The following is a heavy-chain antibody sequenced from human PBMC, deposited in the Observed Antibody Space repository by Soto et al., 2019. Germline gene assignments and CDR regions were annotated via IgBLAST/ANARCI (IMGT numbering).Heavy chain of an antibody. CDR3: ARELSGYRYGPGEVY. J-gene: IGHJ4*02. Sequence: SETLSLTCTVSGGSISSGDYYWSWIRQPPGKGLEWIGYIYYSGSTYYNPSLKSRVTISVDASKNQFSLKLGSVTATDTAVYYCARELSGYRYGPGEVYWGQGTLVTVPQ. CDR2: IYYSGST. CDR1: GGSISSGDYY. D-gene: IGHD5-18*01. V-gene: IGHV4-30-4*01.